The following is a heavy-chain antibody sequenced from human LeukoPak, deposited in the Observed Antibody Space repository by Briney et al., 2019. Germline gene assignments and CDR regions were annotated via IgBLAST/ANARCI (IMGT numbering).Heavy chain of an antibody. D-gene: IGHD1-26*01. J-gene: IGHJ5*02. Sequence: ASVKVSCKASGYTFTSYDINWVRQATGQGLEWMGWMNPNSGNIGYAQKFQGRVTMTRNTSISTAYMELSSLRSEDTAVYYCARGQITSGGYYSDWFDPWGQGTLVTVSS. V-gene: IGHV1-8*01. CDR2: MNPNSGNI. CDR1: GYTFTSYD. CDR3: ARGQITSGGYYSDWFDP.